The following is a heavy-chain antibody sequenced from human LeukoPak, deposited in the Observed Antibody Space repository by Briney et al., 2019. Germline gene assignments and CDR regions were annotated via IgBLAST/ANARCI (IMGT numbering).Heavy chain of an antibody. J-gene: IGHJ3*02. CDR1: GFTFSTFE. D-gene: IGHD3-16*02. Sequence: GGSLRLSCAASGFTFSTFEMNWVRQAPGKGLEWVSYISSSGSTIYFADSVKGRFTISRDNAKNSLYLQMNSLRAEDTAVYYCARDIAYAFDIWGQGTMVTVSS. V-gene: IGHV3-48*03. CDR3: ARDIAYAFDI. CDR2: ISSSGSTI.